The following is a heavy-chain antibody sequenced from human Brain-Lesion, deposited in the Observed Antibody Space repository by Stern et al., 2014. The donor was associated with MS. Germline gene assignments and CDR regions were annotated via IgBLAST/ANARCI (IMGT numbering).Heavy chain of an antibody. V-gene: IGHV4-39*02. Sequence: QLQLQESGPGLVKPSETLSLTCTVAGGSVSSTSYAWAWIRQPPGKGLEWIGTIYYRGNTYYSPSLKSRPTISLDPSKNRFPLQLRSVTAADTAVYYCAGEEDIRYCSGGSCTGNWFDPWGQGTLVTVSS. CDR1: GGSVSSTSYA. D-gene: IGHD2-15*01. CDR3: AGEEDIRYCSGGSCTGNWFDP. J-gene: IGHJ5*02. CDR2: IYYRGNT.